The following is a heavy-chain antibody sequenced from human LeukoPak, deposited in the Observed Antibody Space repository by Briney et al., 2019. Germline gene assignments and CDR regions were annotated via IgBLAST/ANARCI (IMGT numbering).Heavy chain of an antibody. J-gene: IGHJ4*02. D-gene: IGHD2-21*02. Sequence: GESLKISCKGSGYSFTTYWIGWVRQMPGKGLEWMGIIFPGDSDTRYSPSFQGQVTISADKSITTAYLQWSSLKASDTAMYYCTRQGGADWPPFFDYWGQGTLVTVSS. CDR3: TRQGGADWPPFFDY. V-gene: IGHV5-51*01. CDR1: GYSFTTYW. CDR2: IFPGDSDT.